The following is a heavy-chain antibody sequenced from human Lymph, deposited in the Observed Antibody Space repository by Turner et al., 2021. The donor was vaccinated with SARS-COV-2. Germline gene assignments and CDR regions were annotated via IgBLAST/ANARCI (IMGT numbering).Heavy chain of an antibody. V-gene: IGHV3-33*01. Sequence: QEQLVESGGGVVQPGRSLRLSCAASGFTFSSYGMHWVRQAPGKGLEWVAFIWYDGSNTYYADSAKGRFTISRDNSKNTLYLQMNSLRAEDTAVYHCARGSAGGDVWGQGTTVTVSS. J-gene: IGHJ6*02. CDR3: ARGSAGGDV. CDR1: GFTFSSYG. CDR2: IWYDGSNT. D-gene: IGHD6-13*01.